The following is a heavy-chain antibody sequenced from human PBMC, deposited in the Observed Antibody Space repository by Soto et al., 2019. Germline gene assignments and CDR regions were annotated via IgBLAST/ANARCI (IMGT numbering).Heavy chain of an antibody. CDR3: AAELGFGKLSVV. Sequence: QVQVVQSGVEVRRPGSSVKVSCKASGDTFKNCVISWVRQAPGQGLEWMGGIIPLFGTTDFAQRFQGRLTITTEESTTTADMELSRLGSEDTATYYCAAELGFGKLSVVWGQGTTVIVSS. D-gene: IGHD3-10*01. CDR1: GDTFKNCV. CDR2: IIPLFGTT. V-gene: IGHV1-69*01. J-gene: IGHJ6*02.